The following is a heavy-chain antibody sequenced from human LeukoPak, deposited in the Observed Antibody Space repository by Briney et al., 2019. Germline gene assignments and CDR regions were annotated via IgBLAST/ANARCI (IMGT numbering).Heavy chain of an antibody. CDR3: ARSNGYYHFDY. Sequence: PGGSLRLSCAASGFTFSSFAMSWVRQAPGKGLEWVSVISGRGDSTYYADSVKGRFTISRDNSKSTVYLQMNSLRAEDTAVYYCARSNGYYHFDYWGQGTLVTVSS. CDR2: ISGRGDST. D-gene: IGHD3-22*01. CDR1: GFTFSSFA. J-gene: IGHJ4*02. V-gene: IGHV3-23*01.